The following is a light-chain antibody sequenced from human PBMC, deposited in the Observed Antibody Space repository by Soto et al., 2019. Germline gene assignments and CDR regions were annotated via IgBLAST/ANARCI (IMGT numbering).Light chain of an antibody. CDR3: QQYNNWPIT. CDR2: GAS. V-gene: IGKV3-15*01. CDR1: QNIKTI. Sequence: VVLPQSPATLSVSPGDRATLSCRASQNIKTILAWYQQKPGQAPRLLIYGASTRATGIPARFTGSGAGTEFTLTISSLQSEDFAVYYCQQYNNWPITFGPGTRLEIK. J-gene: IGKJ5*01.